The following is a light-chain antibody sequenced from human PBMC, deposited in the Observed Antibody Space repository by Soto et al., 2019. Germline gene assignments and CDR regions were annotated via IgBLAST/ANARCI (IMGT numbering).Light chain of an antibody. CDR1: QNIITW. CDR3: QHYNSYLYT. Sequence: DSQMTQSPSTLSASVGDRVPNTCRASQNIITWLAWYQQNPGKAPKLLINDDASLESGVPSRFSGSGSGTEFTLPSSSLQPDDFATYYCQHYNSYLYTVGQGNKVEI. J-gene: IGKJ2*01. V-gene: IGKV1-5*01. CDR2: DDA.